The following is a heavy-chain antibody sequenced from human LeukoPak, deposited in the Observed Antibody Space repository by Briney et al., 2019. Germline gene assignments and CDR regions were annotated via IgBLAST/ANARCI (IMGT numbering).Heavy chain of an antibody. Sequence: ASVKVSCKASGGTFSSYAISWVRQAPGQGLEWMGRIIPILGIANHAQKFQGRVTITADKSTSTAYMELSSLRSEDTAVYYCARTRVVPAAMFTSGAFDIWGQGTMVTVSS. CDR2: IIPILGIA. CDR1: GGTFSSYA. V-gene: IGHV1-69*04. CDR3: ARTRVVPAAMFTSGAFDI. D-gene: IGHD2-2*01. J-gene: IGHJ3*02.